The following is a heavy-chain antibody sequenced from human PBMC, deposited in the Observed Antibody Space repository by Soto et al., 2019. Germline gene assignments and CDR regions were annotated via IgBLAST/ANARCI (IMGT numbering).Heavy chain of an antibody. CDR3: ARSTVNTTMGLDY. V-gene: IGHV2-26*02. Sequence: QVTLKESGPVLVKPTETLTLTCTVSGFSLSNARVGVSWIRQPPGKALEWLAHIFSNYEKSFSTSLKRRLTISKDTSKSQVVLTMSNMDPVDTVTYYCARSTVNTTMGLDYWGHGTMVTVSS. CDR1: GFSLSNARVG. J-gene: IGHJ4*01. CDR2: IFSNYEK. D-gene: IGHD5-18*01.